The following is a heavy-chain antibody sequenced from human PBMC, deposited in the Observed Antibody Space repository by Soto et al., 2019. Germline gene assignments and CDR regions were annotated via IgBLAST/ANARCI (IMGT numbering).Heavy chain of an antibody. J-gene: IGHJ4*02. CDR1: GFMCSGYV. CDR2: ITGSGADT. Sequence: LESGGGPVQPGGSLRLSCEGFGFMCSGYVRNWVRQAPGKGLEWVAAITGSGADTDYAGSVKGRFIISRDNSRNTVSRQMTSVRVEDTAVYYCAREDGGAPLDYWGQGTLVTVSS. D-gene: IGHD2-15*01. CDR3: AREDGGAPLDY. V-gene: IGHV3-23*01.